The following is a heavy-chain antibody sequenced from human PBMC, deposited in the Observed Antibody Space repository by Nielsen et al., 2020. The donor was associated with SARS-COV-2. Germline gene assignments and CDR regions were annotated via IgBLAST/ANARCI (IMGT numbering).Heavy chain of an antibody. CDR3: AKADVVVVAWLIYDY. D-gene: IGHD2-15*01. J-gene: IGHJ4*02. V-gene: IGHV3-23*01. CDR2: ISGSGGST. Sequence: GGSLRLSCAASGFTVSSNYMSWVRQAPGKGLEWVSAISGSGGSTYYADSVKGRFTISRDNSKNTLYLQMNSLRAEDTAVYYCAKADVVVVAWLIYDYWGQGTLVTVSS. CDR1: GFTVSSNY.